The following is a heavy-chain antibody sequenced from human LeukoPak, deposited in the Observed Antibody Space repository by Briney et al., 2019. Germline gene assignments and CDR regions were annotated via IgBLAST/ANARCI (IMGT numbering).Heavy chain of an antibody. Sequence: ASVKVSCKASGYTFTGYYMHWVRQAPGQGLEWMGGFDPEDGETIYAQKFQGRVTMTRNTSISTAYMELSSLRSEDTAVYYCARSGLGHHYDILTGYYTSWFDPWGQGTLVTVPS. J-gene: IGHJ5*02. V-gene: IGHV1-2*02. CDR1: GYTFTGYY. CDR3: ARSGLGHHYDILTGYYTSWFDP. D-gene: IGHD3-9*01. CDR2: FDPEDGET.